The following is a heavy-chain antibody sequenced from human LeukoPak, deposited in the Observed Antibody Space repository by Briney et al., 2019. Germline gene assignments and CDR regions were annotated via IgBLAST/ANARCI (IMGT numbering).Heavy chain of an antibody. D-gene: IGHD2-15*01. CDR3: ARGYCSGGTCYLVENWLDP. V-gene: IGHV1-2*06. Sequence: ASVKVSCKASGYIFTDYGISWVRQAPGQGLEWMGRINPNSGGTDYAQNFQGRVTMTRDTSISTAYMALSRLRSDDTAVYYCARGYCSGGTCYLVENWLDPWGQGTLVTVSS. CDR2: INPNSGGT. J-gene: IGHJ5*02. CDR1: GYIFTDYG.